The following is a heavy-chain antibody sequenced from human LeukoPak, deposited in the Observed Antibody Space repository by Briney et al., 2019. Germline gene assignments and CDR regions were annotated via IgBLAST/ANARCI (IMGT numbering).Heavy chain of an antibody. CDR3: ARGYGYSGYDHHLYMDV. CDR2: TNHSGST. D-gene: IGHD5-12*01. V-gene: IGHV4-34*01. Sequence: PSGALLRTSSVYGGFFISYYWRWFVQPPGGELQGIVHTNHSGSTNYNPSLKSRVTISVATYKNQISLKLSSVTAADTAVYYCARGYGYSGYDHHLYMDVWGKGTTVTVSS. CDR1: GGFFISYY. J-gene: IGHJ6*03.